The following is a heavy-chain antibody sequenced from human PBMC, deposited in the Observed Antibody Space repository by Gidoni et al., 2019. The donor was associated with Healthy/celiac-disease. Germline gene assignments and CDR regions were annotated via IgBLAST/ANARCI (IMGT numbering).Heavy chain of an antibody. V-gene: IGHV3-23*01. J-gene: IGHJ5*02. CDR3: AKDPALLWLPRDNWFDP. D-gene: IGHD5-18*01. CDR1: GFTFSSYA. Sequence: EVQLLESGGGLVQPGGSLRLSCAASGFTFSSYAMSWVRQAPGKGLEWVSAISGSGGSTYYADSVKGRFTISRDNCKNTLYLQMNSLRAEDTAVYYCAKDPALLWLPRDNWFDPWGQGTLVTVSS. CDR2: ISGSGGST.